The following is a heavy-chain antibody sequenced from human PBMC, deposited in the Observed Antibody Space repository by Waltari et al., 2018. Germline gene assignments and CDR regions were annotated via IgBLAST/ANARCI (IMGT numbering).Heavy chain of an antibody. V-gene: IGHV3-74*01. CDR2: TNADRSRI. Sequence: EVQLVESGGGLVQPGESLTLSCAASGFPFSSDWLHWVRHARGEGLVWVSRTNADRSRIDYADSVKGRFTISRDNAKNTLYLQMNSLRVEDTAVYHCIRDAFGRNDYWGQGTLVTVSS. CDR3: IRDAFGRNDY. CDR1: GFPFSSDW. D-gene: IGHD3-10*01. J-gene: IGHJ4*02.